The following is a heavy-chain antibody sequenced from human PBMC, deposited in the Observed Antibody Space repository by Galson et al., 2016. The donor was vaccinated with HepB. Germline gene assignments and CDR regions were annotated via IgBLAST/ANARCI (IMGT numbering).Heavy chain of an antibody. J-gene: IGHJ4*02. D-gene: IGHD2-2*01. V-gene: IGHV3-23*01. CDR1: GFTFGDYG. Sequence: CAASGFTFGDYGMSWVRQAPGKGLEWVSGISGGGGSTYDAGSVKGRFTISRDNSKNTLYLQMNSLRAEDTAVYYCAKDAMVVPAAECVSWGQGTLVTVSS. CDR2: ISGGGGST. CDR3: AKDAMVVPAAECVS.